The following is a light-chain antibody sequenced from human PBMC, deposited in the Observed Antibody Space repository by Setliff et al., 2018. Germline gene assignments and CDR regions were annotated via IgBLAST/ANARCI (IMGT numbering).Light chain of an antibody. CDR3: NAYTAGTTYV. J-gene: IGLJ1*01. V-gene: IGLV2-14*03. Sequence: QSALTQPASVSGSPGQSITISCSGTSNDVGSYDLVSWYQQHPGKAPKLIIYGVSDRPSGVSSRSSGSKSGNTASLTISGLQTEDEADYYCNAYTAGTTYVFGTGTKGTVL. CDR2: GVS. CDR1: SNDVGSYDL.